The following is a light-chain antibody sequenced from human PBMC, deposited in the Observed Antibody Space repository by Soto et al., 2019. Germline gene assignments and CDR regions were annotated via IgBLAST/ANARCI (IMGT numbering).Light chain of an antibody. V-gene: IGLV4-69*01. J-gene: IGLJ2*01. CDR3: QTWGTGIHVV. CDR2: LNSDGSH. Sequence: QPVLTQSPSASASLGASVKLTCTLSSGHSSYAIAWHQQQPEKGPRYLMKLNSDGSHSKGDGIPDRFSGSSSGAERYLNISSLQSEDEADYYCQTWGTGIHVVFGGGTKVTVL. CDR1: SGHSSYA.